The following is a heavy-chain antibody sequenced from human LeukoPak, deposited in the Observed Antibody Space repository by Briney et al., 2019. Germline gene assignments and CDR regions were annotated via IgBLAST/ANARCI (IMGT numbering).Heavy chain of an antibody. CDR2: IYSGGST. Sequence: GGSLRLSCAASGSTVSSNYMSWVRQAPGKGLEWVSVIYSGGSTYYADSVKGRFTISRDNSKNTLYLQMNSLRAEDTAVYYCARVQMTTVTTRLFYYYYYMDVWGKGTTVTVSS. CDR1: GSTVSSNY. D-gene: IGHD4-17*01. V-gene: IGHV3-53*01. J-gene: IGHJ6*03. CDR3: ARVQMTTVTTRLFYYYYYMDV.